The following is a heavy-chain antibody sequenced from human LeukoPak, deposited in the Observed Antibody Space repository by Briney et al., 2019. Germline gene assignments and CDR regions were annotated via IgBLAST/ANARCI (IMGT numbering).Heavy chain of an antibody. CDR1: GGSMKTSGYY. Sequence: SETLSLTCSVSGGSMKTSGYYWGWIRQTPGKGPEWIGSMFYNEGTYYSPSLRGRVNISVDSSKNQCSLKLRSVTAADTAVYYCARGVQLWLMSQRYFDYWGRGTLVTVSS. CDR3: ARGVQLWLMSQRYFDY. CDR2: MFYNEGT. D-gene: IGHD5-18*01. J-gene: IGHJ4*02. V-gene: IGHV4-39*07.